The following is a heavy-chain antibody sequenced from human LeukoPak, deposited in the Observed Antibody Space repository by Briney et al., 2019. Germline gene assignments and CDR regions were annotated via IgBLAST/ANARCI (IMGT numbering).Heavy chain of an antibody. J-gene: IGHJ6*02. CDR3: ARDLGSSIYYYYYGMDV. D-gene: IGHD6-6*01. CDR2: ISSSSSYI. V-gene: IGHV3-21*01. Sequence: GGSLRLSCAASGFTFSSYSMNWVRQAPGKGLEWVSSISSSSSYIYYADSVKGRFTISRDNAKNSLYLQMNSLRAEDTAVYYCARDLGSSIYYYYYGMDVRGQGTTVTVSS. CDR1: GFTFSSYS.